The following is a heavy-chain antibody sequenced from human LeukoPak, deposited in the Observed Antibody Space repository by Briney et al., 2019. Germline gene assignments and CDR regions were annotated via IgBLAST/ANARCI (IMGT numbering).Heavy chain of an antibody. D-gene: IGHD6-6*01. CDR1: GFTFSSYG. Sequence: PGRSLRLSCAAPGFTFSSYGMHWVRQAPGKGLEWVAVIWYDENNQYYADSVKGRFTISRDISKNTLFLQMNSLKAEDTAVYFCAKDGGSSSPYYFDYWGQGTLVTVSS. J-gene: IGHJ4*02. CDR2: IWYDENNQ. V-gene: IGHV3-33*06. CDR3: AKDGGSSSPYYFDY.